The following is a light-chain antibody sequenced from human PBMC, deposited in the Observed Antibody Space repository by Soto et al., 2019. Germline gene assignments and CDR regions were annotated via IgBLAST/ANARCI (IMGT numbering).Light chain of an antibody. J-gene: IGLJ2*01. CDR1: SSDVGGYNY. CDR2: DVS. V-gene: IGLV2-14*03. CDR3: CSYTSSSTPLL. Sequence: QSALTQPASVSGSPGQSITISCTGTSSDVGGYNYVSWYQQHPGEVPKLMIYDVSSRPSGVSNRFSGSKSGNTASLTISGLQAEDEADYYCCSYTSSSTPLLFGGGTKLTVL.